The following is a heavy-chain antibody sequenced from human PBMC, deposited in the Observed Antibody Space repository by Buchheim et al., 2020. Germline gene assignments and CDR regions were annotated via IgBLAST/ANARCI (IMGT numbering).Heavy chain of an antibody. D-gene: IGHD3-9*01. Sequence: EVQLLESGGGLVQPGGSLRLSCAASGFTFSSYAMTWVRQAPGKGLEWVSGISGSGGNTYYADSVKGRFTISRDNSKNTLDLQMNSLRADDTAVYYCAKLLDDILTIGNYWGQGTL. V-gene: IGHV3-23*01. CDR2: ISGSGGNT. CDR3: AKLLDDILTIGNY. CDR1: GFTFSSYA. J-gene: IGHJ4*02.